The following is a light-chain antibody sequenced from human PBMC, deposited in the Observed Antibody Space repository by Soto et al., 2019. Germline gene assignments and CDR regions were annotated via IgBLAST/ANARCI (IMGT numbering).Light chain of an antibody. CDR2: EVT. J-gene: IGLJ1*01. CDR3: SSYAGSNNRFV. V-gene: IGLV2-8*01. Sequence: QSVLTQPPSASGSPGQSVTISCTGTNSDVGGYNFVSWYQQHPGTAPKLIIYEVTKRPSGVPDRFSGSKSGSTASLTVSGLQAEDEADYYCSSYAGSNNRFVFGTGTKLTVL. CDR1: NSDVGGYNF.